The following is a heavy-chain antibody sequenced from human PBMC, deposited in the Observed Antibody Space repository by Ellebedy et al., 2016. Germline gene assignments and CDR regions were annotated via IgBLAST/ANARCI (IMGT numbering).Heavy chain of an antibody. J-gene: IGHJ2*01. CDR3: ARGYYGSGTFYISYWYFDL. V-gene: IGHV4-61*02. CDR2: IHISGNT. D-gene: IGHD3-10*01. Sequence: SETLSLXXTISGGSISSGDYYWSWIRQPAGKGLEWIGRIHISGNTNNNPSLESRVTMSLDMPNNAVSLKLSSVTAADTAVYYCARGYYGSGTFYISYWYFDLWGRGTLVTVSS. CDR1: GGSISSGDYY.